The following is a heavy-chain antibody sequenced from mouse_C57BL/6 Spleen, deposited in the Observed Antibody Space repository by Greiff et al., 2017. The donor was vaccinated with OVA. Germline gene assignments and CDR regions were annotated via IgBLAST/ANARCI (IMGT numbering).Heavy chain of an antibody. D-gene: IGHD2-5*01. J-gene: IGHJ2*01. Sequence: EVKVVESGGGLVKPGGSLKLSCAASGFTFSSYTMSWVRQTPEKRLEWVATISGGGGNTYYPDSVKGRFTISRDNAKNTLYLQMSSLRSEDTALYYCARLYSNYDDWGQGTTLTVSS. CDR1: GFTFSSYT. CDR3: ARLYSNYDD. V-gene: IGHV5-9*01. CDR2: ISGGGGNT.